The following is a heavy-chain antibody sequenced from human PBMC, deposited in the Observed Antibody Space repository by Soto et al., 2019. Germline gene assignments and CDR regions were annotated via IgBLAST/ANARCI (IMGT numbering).Heavy chain of an antibody. Sequence: EVQLVETGGGLIQPGGSLRVSCAASGFTVSSNYMSWVRQPPGKGLEWVPVINSGGSTYYADSVKGRFTVSRDNSKNMLSLQMNSLRAEDTAVYYCARGRYYYDSSGYHSPFDYWGQGTLVTVSS. CDR1: GFTVSSNY. CDR2: INSGGST. D-gene: IGHD3-22*01. CDR3: ARGRYYYDSSGYHSPFDY. V-gene: IGHV3-53*02. J-gene: IGHJ4*02.